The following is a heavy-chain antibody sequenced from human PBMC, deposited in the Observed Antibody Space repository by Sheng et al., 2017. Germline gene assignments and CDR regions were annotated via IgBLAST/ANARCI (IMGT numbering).Heavy chain of an antibody. CDR3: AREGAIGVAAAGYLDF. CDR2: ISYDGDRA. Sequence: ESGGGVVRPGRSLRLSCAASGFTFNNYPMNWVRQAPGKGLEWLAVISYDGDRAHYADSVKDRFTISRDNSKSTVFLQLNSLRVKDTAVYYCAREGAIGVAAAGYLDFWGQGTLVHRLL. D-gene: IGHD6-13*01. V-gene: IGHV3-30*01. CDR1: GFTFNNYP. J-gene: IGHJ4*02.